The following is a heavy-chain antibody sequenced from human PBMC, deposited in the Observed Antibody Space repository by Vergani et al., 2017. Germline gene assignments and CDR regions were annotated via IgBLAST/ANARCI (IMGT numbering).Heavy chain of an antibody. D-gene: IGHD3-22*01. Sequence: EVQLVESGGGLVKPGGSLRLSCAASGFSFSSYSMNWVRQAPGKGLEWVASISGSSSYVFYRDSVEGRFTITRDNAKKSVYLQMNNLRAADTAVYYCAKDYNIMGALHYWGQGTLVAVSS. CDR3: AKDYNIMGALHY. CDR1: GFSFSSYS. V-gene: IGHV3-21*02. CDR2: ISGSSSYV. J-gene: IGHJ4*02.